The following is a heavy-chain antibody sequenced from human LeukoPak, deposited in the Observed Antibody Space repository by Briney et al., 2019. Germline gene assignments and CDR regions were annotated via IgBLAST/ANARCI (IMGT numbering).Heavy chain of an antibody. CDR1: GFTFSSYA. D-gene: IGHD2-15*01. Sequence: GGSLRLSCAASGFTFSSYAMSWVRQAPGKGLEWVSVIYSDGRTYYADSVKGRFTISRDNAENSLYLQMNSLRDEDTAVYYCAREGCSGDRCYFNWGQGTLVTVSS. J-gene: IGHJ4*02. CDR2: IYSDGRT. V-gene: IGHV3-23*03. CDR3: AREGCSGDRCYFN.